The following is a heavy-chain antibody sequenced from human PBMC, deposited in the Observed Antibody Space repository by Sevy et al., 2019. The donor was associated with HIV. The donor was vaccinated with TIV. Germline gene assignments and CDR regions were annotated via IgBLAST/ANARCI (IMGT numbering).Heavy chain of an antibody. CDR1: GYTFTSYG. CDR2: ISAYNGNT. CDR3: ARDLPIVLVPAAMGTSWGSLDS. V-gene: IGHV1-18*01. J-gene: IGHJ5*01. Sequence: ASVKVSCKASGYTFTSYGISWVRQAPGQGLEWMGWISAYNGNTNDAQKLQGRVTMTTDTSTSTAYMELRSLRSDDTAVYYCARDLPIVLVPAAMGTSWGSLDSWSQGTLVTVSS. D-gene: IGHD2-2*01.